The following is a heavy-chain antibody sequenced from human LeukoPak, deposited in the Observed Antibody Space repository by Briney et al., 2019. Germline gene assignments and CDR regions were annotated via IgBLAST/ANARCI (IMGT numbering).Heavy chain of an antibody. D-gene: IGHD4-17*01. CDR3: ARSTTVNSNYYMDV. CDR1: GFTFSSYA. V-gene: IGHV3-64*01. J-gene: IGHJ6*03. Sequence: PGGSLRLSCAASGFTFSSYAMHWVRQAPGKGLEYVSAISSNGGSTYYANSVKGRFTISRDNSKNTLYLQMGSLRAEDMAVYYCARSTTVNSNYYMDVWGKGTTVTVSS. CDR2: ISSNGGST.